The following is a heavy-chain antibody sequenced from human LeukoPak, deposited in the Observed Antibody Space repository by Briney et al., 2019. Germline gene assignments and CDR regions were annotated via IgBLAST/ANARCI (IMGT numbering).Heavy chain of an antibody. CDR2: IYHSGST. CDR3: ARDFGNDFLFDAFDI. J-gene: IGHJ3*02. D-gene: IGHD1-1*01. V-gene: IGHV4-38-2*02. Sequence: SETLSLTCTVSGYSISSGYYWGWIRQPPGKGLEWIGSIYHSGSTYYNPSLKSRVTIPVDTSKNQFSLKLSSVTAADTAVYYCARDFGNDFLFDAFDIWGQGTMVTVSS. CDR1: GYSISSGYY.